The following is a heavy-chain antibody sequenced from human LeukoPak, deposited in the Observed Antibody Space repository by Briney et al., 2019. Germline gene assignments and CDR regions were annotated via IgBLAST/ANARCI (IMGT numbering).Heavy chain of an antibody. J-gene: IGHJ5*02. D-gene: IGHD3-9*01. V-gene: IGHV3-30-3*01. CDR2: MSYDGSNK. CDR3: ARDQYFDWLLYNWFDP. CDR1: GFTFSSYA. Sequence: GGSLRLSCAASGFTFSSYAMHWVRQAPGKGLEWVAAMSYDGSNKFYADSVKGRFTISRDNSKNTLYPQMNSLRAEDTAVYYCARDQYFDWLLYNWFDPWGQGTLVTVSS.